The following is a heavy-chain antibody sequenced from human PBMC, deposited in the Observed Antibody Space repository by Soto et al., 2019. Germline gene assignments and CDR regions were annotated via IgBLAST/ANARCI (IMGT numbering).Heavy chain of an antibody. D-gene: IGHD2-2*01. J-gene: IGHJ6*02. CDR1: GGTFSSYA. CDR3: ARDPYCSSTSCPIDYYYYGMDV. Sequence: SVKVSCEASGGTFSSYAISWVRQAPGQGLEWMGGIIPIFGTANYAQKFQGRVTITADESTSTAYMELSSLRSEDTAVYYCARDPYCSSTSCPIDYYYYGMDVWGQGTTVTVSS. CDR2: IIPIFGTA. V-gene: IGHV1-69*13.